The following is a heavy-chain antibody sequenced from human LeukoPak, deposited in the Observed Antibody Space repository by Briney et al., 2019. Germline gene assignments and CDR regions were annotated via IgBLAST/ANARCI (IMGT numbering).Heavy chain of an antibody. CDR2: IDVGSGNT. CDR3: AASGENGNYYYYYYGMDV. Sequence: SVKVSCKASGFTFTSSAVQWVRQARGQRLEWIGWIDVGSGNTNYAQKFQERVTITRDMSTSTAYMELSSLRSEDTAVYYCAASGENGNYYYYYYGMDVWGQGTTVTVSS. J-gene: IGHJ6*02. D-gene: IGHD3-10*01. V-gene: IGHV1-58*01. CDR1: GFTFTSSA.